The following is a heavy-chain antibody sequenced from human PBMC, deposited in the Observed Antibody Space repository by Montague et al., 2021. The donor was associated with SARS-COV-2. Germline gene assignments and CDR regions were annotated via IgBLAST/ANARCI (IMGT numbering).Heavy chain of an antibody. CDR1: GSSISSSSYY. J-gene: IGHJ5*02. Sequence: SETLSLTCTVSGSSISSSSYYWGWIRQPPGKGLEWIGSIYYSGSTYYNPSLKSQVTISVDTSKNQFSLKLSSVTAADTAVYYCARNPADYYGSGSYPTWENWFDPWGQGTLVTVSS. V-gene: IGHV4-39*01. CDR2: IYYSGST. D-gene: IGHD3-10*01. CDR3: ARNPADYYGSGSYPTWENWFDP.